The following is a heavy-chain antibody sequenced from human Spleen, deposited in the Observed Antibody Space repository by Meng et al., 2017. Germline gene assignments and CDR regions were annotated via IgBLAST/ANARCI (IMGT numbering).Heavy chain of an antibody. CDR2: IYSSGST. CDR3: ERVDDDDSSGYFDY. CDR1: GFTVSSNY. J-gene: IGHJ4*02. V-gene: IGHV3-66*02. D-gene: IGHD3-22*01. Sequence: GESLKISCAASGFTVSSNYMSWVRQAPGKGLEWVSVIYSSGSTYYADSVKGRFTISRDNSKNTLYLQMNSLSGEDTDVYYCERVDDDDSSGYFDYWGQGTLVTVSS.